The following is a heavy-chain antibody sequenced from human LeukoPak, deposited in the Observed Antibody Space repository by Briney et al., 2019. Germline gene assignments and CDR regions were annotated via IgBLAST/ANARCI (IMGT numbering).Heavy chain of an antibody. V-gene: IGHV1-2*02. CDR2: INPNSGGT. D-gene: IGHD2-2*01. J-gene: IGHJ5*02. CDR1: GYTFTGYY. CDR3: ARPQDIVVVPAAIGGHWFDP. Sequence: ASVKVSCTASGYTFTGYYMHWVRQAPGQGLEWMGWINPNSGGTNYAQKFQGRVTMTRDTSISTAYMELSRLRSDDTAVYYCARPQDIVVVPAAIGGHWFDPWGQGTLVTVSS.